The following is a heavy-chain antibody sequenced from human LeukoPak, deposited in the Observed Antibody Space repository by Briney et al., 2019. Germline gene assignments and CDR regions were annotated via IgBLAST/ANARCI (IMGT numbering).Heavy chain of an antibody. J-gene: IGHJ4*02. V-gene: IGHV3-30-3*01. CDR3: ARDGDGYPHLFDY. CDR2: ISYEGSSA. CDR1: GFTFSNYA. Sequence: GKSLRLSCAASGFTFSNYAIHWVRQAPGKGLEWVALISYEGSSAFYAQSVEGRFTVSRDNSKNTLFLQMSGVTADDSAVYYCARDGDGYPHLFDYWGQGTLVTVSS. D-gene: IGHD5-24*01.